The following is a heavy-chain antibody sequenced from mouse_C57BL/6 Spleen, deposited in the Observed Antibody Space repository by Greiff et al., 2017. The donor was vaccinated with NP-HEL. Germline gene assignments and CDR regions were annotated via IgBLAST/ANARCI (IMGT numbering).Heavy chain of an antibody. CDR2: IWRGGST. D-gene: IGHD2-2*01. Sequence: VHLVESGPGLVQPSQSLSITCTVSGFSLTSYGVHWVRQSPGKGLEWLGVIWRGGSTDYNAAFMSSLSITKDNSKSQVFFKMNSLQADDTAIYYCAKEGWLRDYAMDYWGQGTSVTVSS. CDR3: AKEGWLRDYAMDY. V-gene: IGHV2-5*01. J-gene: IGHJ4*01. CDR1: GFSLTSYG.